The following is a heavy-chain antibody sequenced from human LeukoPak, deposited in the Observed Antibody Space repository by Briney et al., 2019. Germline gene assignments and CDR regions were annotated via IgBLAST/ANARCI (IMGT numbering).Heavy chain of an antibody. CDR1: GFTFSSYW. CDR3: ARDGSSWYPFSFDY. J-gene: IGHJ4*02. CDR2: IKQDGSEK. D-gene: IGHD6-13*01. Sequence: QTGGSLRLSCAASGFTFSSYWMSWVRQAPGKGLEWVANIKQDGSEKYYVDSVRARFTISRDNAKNSLYLQMNSLRAEDTAVYYCARDGSSWYPFSFDYWGQGTLVTVCS. V-gene: IGHV3-7*01.